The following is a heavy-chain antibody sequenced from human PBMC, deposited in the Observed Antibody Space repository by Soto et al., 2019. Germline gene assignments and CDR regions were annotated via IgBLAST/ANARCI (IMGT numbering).Heavy chain of an antibody. CDR3: ARRDNWGRDFDY. Sequence: GASLKLSGKGTGYTFTNNGIGWVRNVPGTGLHRTPLVQPGDSATRYSPPFQGLVPVSAANSISTAYLQWSSLKASATAIYYCARRDNWGRDFDYWGQGTLVTVSS. J-gene: IGHJ4*02. CDR2: VQPGDSAT. V-gene: IGHV5-51*01. D-gene: IGHD7-27*01. CDR1: GYTFTNNG.